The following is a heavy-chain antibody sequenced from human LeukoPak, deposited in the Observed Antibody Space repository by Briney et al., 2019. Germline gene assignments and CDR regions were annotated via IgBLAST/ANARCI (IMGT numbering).Heavy chain of an antibody. Sequence: SETLSVTRTASGGSISSYYVSWIPQPAGKGLEWIGRIYTSGSTNYNPSLKSRVTMSVDTYKNQFSLKLSSVAAADTAVYYCARADNPRAVAGTMAFDIWGQGTMFSLSS. CDR3: ARADNPRAVAGTMAFDI. CDR1: GGSISSYY. J-gene: IGHJ3*02. D-gene: IGHD6-19*01. V-gene: IGHV4-4*07. CDR2: IYTSGST.